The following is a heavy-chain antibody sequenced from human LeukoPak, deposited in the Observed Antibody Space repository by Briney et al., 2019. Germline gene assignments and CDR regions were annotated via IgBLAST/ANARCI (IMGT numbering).Heavy chain of an antibody. CDR3: AIVDGVRAAPGRGRVDS. CDR2: ISGSGGST. CDR1: GFAFSSYV. D-gene: IGHD6-13*01. Sequence: GGSLRLSCAASGFAFSSYVMTWVRQAPGKGLEWVSGISGSGGSTYDADSVKGRFTVSSDNSKSTLYLQLNSLRVEDTAVYYCAIVDGVRAAPGRGRVDSWGQGTLVTVSS. V-gene: IGHV3-23*01. J-gene: IGHJ4*02.